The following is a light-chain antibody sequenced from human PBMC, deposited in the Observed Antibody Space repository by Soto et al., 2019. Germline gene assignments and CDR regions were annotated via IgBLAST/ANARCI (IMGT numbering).Light chain of an antibody. CDR3: QQYGSSPS. CDR2: AAS. CDR1: QGIRSA. V-gene: IGKV1-6*01. Sequence: AIQVTQSPSSLSASVGDRVTITCRTSQGIRSALGWYQQKPGKVPKLLIYAASTLQSGVPSRFSGSGSGRDFTLTISRLDPEDFAVYYCQQYGSSPSFGQGTKVDIK. J-gene: IGKJ1*01.